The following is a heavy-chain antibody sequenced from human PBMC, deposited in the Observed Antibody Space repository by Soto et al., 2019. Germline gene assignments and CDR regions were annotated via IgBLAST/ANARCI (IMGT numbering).Heavy chain of an antibody. D-gene: IGHD4-17*01. J-gene: IGHJ1*01. CDR2: IESKTDGGTT. CDR1: GFTFSNAW. CDR3: ARARTTVTSYFKH. V-gene: IGHV3-15*07. Sequence: PGGSLRLSCAASGFTFSNAWMNWVRQAPGKGLEWVGHIESKTDGGTTDYAAPVKGRSTISRDDSKNTLYLQMNSLKTEDTAVYYCARARTTVTSYFKHWGQXTLVTVSS.